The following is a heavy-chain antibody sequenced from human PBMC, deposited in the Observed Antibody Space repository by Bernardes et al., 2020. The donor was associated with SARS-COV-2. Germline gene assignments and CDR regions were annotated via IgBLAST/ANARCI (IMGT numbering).Heavy chain of an antibody. J-gene: IGHJ4*02. Sequence: SETLSLTCTVSGGSISSSSSFWGWIRQSPGKGLQWIGTISYSGTTYYTPSLKSRTTISVDTSRNQVSLKVNSVTAADTAVYYCARLLNIVTTIDDWGQGTLVTVSS. D-gene: IGHD5-12*01. CDR3: ARLLNIVTTIDD. V-gene: IGHV4-39*01. CDR1: GGSISSSSSF. CDR2: ISYSGTT.